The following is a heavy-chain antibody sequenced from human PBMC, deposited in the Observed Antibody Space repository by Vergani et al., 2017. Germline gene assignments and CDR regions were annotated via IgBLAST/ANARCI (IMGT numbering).Heavy chain of an antibody. V-gene: IGHV3-21*01. CDR2: ISSSSSYI. D-gene: IGHD4-17*01. Sequence: VQLVESGGGVVQPGRSLRLSCAASGFTFSSYSMNWVRQAPGKGLEWVSSISSSSSYIYYADSVKGRFTISRDNAKNSLYLQMNSLRAEDTAVYYCARAGRPYYGDYLSWFDPWGQGTLVTVSS. J-gene: IGHJ5*02. CDR3: ARAGRPYYGDYLSWFDP. CDR1: GFTFSSYS.